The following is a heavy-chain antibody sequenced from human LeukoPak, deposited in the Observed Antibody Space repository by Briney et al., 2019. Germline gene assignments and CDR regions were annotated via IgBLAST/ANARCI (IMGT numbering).Heavy chain of an antibody. CDR3: ARVGPATAFDY. CDR2: INYKGGTT. V-gene: IGHV3-64*02. Sequence: PGGSLRLSCAVSGFTLSSFSMHCVRQSPGRGLEYVSAINYKGGTTYYTDSVKGRFTISRDNSKNTLYLQMASLRDEDMGVYYCARVGPATAFDYWGQGTQVTVSS. CDR1: GFTLSSFS. J-gene: IGHJ4*02.